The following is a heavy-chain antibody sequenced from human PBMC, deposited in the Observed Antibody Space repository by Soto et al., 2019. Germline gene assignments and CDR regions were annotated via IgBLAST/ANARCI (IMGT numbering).Heavy chain of an antibody. J-gene: IGHJ3*02. D-gene: IGHD6-19*01. V-gene: IGHV4-39*01. CDR1: GCSISSSSYY. Sequence: SETLSLTCTVSGCSISSSSYYWCWILQPPGKGLEWIGSIYYSGSTYYNPSLKSRVTISVDTSKNQFSLKLSSVTAADTAVYYCARRSPYSSAWYGAFETWGQAKMVTVSS. CDR3: ARRSPYSSAWYGAFET. CDR2: IYYSGST.